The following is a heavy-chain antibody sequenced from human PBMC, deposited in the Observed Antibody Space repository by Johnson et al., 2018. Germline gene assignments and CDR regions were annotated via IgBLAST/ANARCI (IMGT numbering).Heavy chain of an antibody. Sequence: VQLVESGGGLVKPGGSLKVSCVASGFIFGDYSMNWVRQAPGKGLEWVSSISASSNYIYYTDSVKGRFTISRDNAKNSLYLQMCSLRAEDTAVYYFAGDLRQPGAEYFQRWGRGTLVTVSA. CDR1: GFIFGDYS. D-gene: IGHD3-10*01. V-gene: IGHV3-21*01. CDR2: ISASSNYI. CDR3: AGDLRQPGAEYFQR. J-gene: IGHJ1*01.